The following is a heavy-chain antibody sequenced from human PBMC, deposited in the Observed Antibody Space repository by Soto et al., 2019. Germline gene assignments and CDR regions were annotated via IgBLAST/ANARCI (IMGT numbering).Heavy chain of an antibody. V-gene: IGHV4-59*08. CDR2: IYYSGST. J-gene: IGHJ5*02. D-gene: IGHD6-19*01. CDR1: GGSISNYY. CDR3: ARHLLGAVAEDWFDP. Sequence: PSETLSLTCTVSGGSISNYYWSWIRQPPGKELEWIAYIYYSGSTNYNPSLKSRVTISVDTSKNQFSLKLSSVTAADTAVYYCARHLLGAVAEDWFDPWGQGTLVTVSS.